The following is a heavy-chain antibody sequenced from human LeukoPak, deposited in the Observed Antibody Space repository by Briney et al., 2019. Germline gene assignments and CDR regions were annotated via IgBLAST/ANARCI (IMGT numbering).Heavy chain of an antibody. V-gene: IGHV1-69*04. D-gene: IGHD2-2*01. CDR1: GGTFSSYT. J-gene: IGHJ5*02. Sequence: SVKVSCKASGGTFSSYTISWVRQAPGQGLEWMGRIIPILGIANYAQKFQGRVTITADKSTSTAYMELSSLRSGDTAVYYWARDPPSEYCSSTTCFPGGQGTLVPASS. CDR3: ARDPPSEYCSSTTCFP. CDR2: IIPILGIA.